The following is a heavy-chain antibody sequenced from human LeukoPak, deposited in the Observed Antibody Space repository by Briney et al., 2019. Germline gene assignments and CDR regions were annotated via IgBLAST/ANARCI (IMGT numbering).Heavy chain of an antibody. Sequence: QLGGSLRLSCAASGFTFSKYPMSWVRQAPGKGLEWICAVSGHGASTYFADPMKGRFTISRDNSKDILYLQMNSLRAEDTAMYFCAMAFYYDSGDSWGQGTLVTVSS. CDR2: VSGHGAST. J-gene: IGHJ5*02. CDR1: GFTFSKYP. V-gene: IGHV3-23*01. CDR3: AMAFYYDSGDS. D-gene: IGHD3-16*01.